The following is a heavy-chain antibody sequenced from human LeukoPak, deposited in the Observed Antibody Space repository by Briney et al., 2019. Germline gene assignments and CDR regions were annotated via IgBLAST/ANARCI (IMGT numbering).Heavy chain of an antibody. J-gene: IGHJ2*01. V-gene: IGHV4-61*02. CDR2: VNPSGDT. CDR1: GGSINTGSYY. CDR3: VRGYNTGWHFDP. D-gene: IGHD5-12*01. Sequence: SETLSLTCTVSGGSINTGSYYWSWIRQPAGKGLEWVGRVNPSGDTNYNPSLKSRVSISIETSKNQFSLNLNSVTAADTGMDYCVRGYNTGWHFDPWGRGTLVTVSS.